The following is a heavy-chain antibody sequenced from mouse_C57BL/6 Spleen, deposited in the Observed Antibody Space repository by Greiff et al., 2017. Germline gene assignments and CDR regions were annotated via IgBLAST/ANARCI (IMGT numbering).Heavy chain of an antibody. V-gene: IGHV1-59*01. CDR3: ARTPNWAFDY. CDR2: IDPSDSYT. CDR1: GYTFTSYW. Sequence: VVRPGTSVKLSCKASGYTFTSYWMHWVKQRPGQGLEWIGVIDPSDSYTNYNQKFKGKATLTVDTSSSTAYMQLSSLTSEDSAVYYCARTPNWAFDYWGQGTTLTVSS. D-gene: IGHD4-1*01. J-gene: IGHJ2*01.